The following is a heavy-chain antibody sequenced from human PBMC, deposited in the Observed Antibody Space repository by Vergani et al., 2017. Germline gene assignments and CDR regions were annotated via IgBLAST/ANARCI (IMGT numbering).Heavy chain of an antibody. V-gene: IGHV3-23*01. Sequence: EVQLLESGGGLVQPGGSLRLSCAASGFTFSSYAMSWVRQAPGKGLEWVSAISGSGGSTYYADSVKGRFTISRDNSKNTLYLQMNSLRAEDTAVYYCAKVLSPKYYYGSGSYYNPDAFDIWGQGTMVTVSS. J-gene: IGHJ3*02. D-gene: IGHD3-10*01. CDR2: ISGSGGST. CDR3: AKVLSPKYYYGSGSYYNPDAFDI. CDR1: GFTFSSYA.